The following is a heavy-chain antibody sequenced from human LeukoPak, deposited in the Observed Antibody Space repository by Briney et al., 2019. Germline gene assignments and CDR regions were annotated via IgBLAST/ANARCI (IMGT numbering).Heavy chain of an antibody. D-gene: IGHD6-13*01. V-gene: IGHV3-74*01. Sequence: GGSLRLSCAASGFAFSTYWMIWVRQAPGEGLAWVSRVNSDESTTSYADPVKGRFTISRDNAKNMLYLQMNSLRVEDTAVYYCAREIGAAAPDYTFDVWGQGTMVTVSS. CDR2: VNSDESTT. J-gene: IGHJ3*01. CDR1: GFAFSTYW. CDR3: AREIGAAAPDYTFDV.